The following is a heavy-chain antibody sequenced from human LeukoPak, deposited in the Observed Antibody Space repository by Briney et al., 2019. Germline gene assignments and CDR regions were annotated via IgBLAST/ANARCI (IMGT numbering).Heavy chain of an antibody. CDR3: ARGAVAGTNWYFDY. V-gene: IGHV3-72*01. J-gene: IGHJ4*02. CDR2: IRNKVSGYTT. Sequence: GGSLRLSCAASGLIFSDHYMDWVRQAPGRGLEWVARIRNKVSGYTTEYAASVQGSFTISRDDSSNSLYLQMSRLKTGDTAVYFCARGAVAGTNWYFDYWGQGTLVAVSS. D-gene: IGHD6-19*01. CDR1: GLIFSDHY.